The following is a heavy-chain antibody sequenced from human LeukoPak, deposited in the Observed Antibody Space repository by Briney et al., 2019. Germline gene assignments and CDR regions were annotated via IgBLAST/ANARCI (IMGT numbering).Heavy chain of an antibody. D-gene: IGHD2-8*01. J-gene: IGHJ6*02. Sequence: GRSLRLSCVVSGFTFSSYAMHWVRQAPGKGLEWVAVISYDGSNKYYADSVKGRFTISRDNSKNTLYLQMNSLRAEDTAVYYCARGPERTGVGTRYYYDMDVWGQGTTVTVSS. CDR2: ISYDGSNK. CDR1: GFTFSSYA. V-gene: IGHV3-30-3*01. CDR3: ARGPERTGVGTRYYYDMDV.